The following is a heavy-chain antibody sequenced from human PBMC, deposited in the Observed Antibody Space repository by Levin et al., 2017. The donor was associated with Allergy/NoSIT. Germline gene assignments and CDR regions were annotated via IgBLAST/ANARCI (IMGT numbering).Heavy chain of an antibody. V-gene: IGHV4-39*01. D-gene: IGHD4-11*01. CDR3: VRRFAGSSNGDFDY. CDR2: IYYTGST. CDR1: GGSIGSTTYY. J-gene: IGHJ4*02. Sequence: SETLSLTCTVSGGSIGSTTYYWGWIRQPPGKGLEWIGSIYYTGSTYYNPSLKSRLTISVDTSKNQFSVKLTSVTAADPAVYYCVRRFAGSSNGDFDYWGQGTLVTVSS.